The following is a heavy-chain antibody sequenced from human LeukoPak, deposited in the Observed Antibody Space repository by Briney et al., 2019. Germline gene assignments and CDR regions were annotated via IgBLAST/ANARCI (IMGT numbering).Heavy chain of an antibody. V-gene: IGHV1-2*02. CDR1: GYTFTDYY. CDR2: INPNSGAT. J-gene: IGHJ4*02. D-gene: IGHD2-15*01. Sequence: GASVKVSCKASGYTFTDYYIHWVRQAPGQGLEWMGWINPNSGATKFARKSQGGVTLTGATSINTAYMELNRLTSDDTAVYYCARDSCSGGHCYSGQYYFDYWGQGTLVIASS. CDR3: ARDSCSGGHCYSGQYYFDY.